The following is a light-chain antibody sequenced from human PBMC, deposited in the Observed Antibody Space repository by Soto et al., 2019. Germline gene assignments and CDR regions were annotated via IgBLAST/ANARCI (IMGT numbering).Light chain of an antibody. CDR2: AAS. CDR1: QSISSY. V-gene: IGKV1-39*01. J-gene: IGKJ5*01. CDR3: QQSYSTPIT. Sequence: DIQMTQSPSSLSASVGDRVAITCRASQSISSYLNWYQQKPGKVPKLLIYAASSLQSGVPSRFSGSGSGTDFTLTISSLQPEELATYNSQQSYSTPITFGQGTRLEIK.